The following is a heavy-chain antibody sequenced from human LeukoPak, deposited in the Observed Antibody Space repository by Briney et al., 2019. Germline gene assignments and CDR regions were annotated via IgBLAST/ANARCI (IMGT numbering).Heavy chain of an antibody. CDR2: INPDSGGT. D-gene: IGHD3-22*01. V-gene: IGHV1-2*02. Sequence: GASVKVSGKSSGYTFTGYYIHWVRQAPGQGLEWMGWINPDSGGTNYAQKFQGRVTMTRDTSISTAYMELSRLRSGDTAVYYCARAGLWDYSDTSGYHNGAFDIWGQGTMVTVSS. J-gene: IGHJ3*02. CDR1: GYTFTGYY. CDR3: ARAGLWDYSDTSGYHNGAFDI.